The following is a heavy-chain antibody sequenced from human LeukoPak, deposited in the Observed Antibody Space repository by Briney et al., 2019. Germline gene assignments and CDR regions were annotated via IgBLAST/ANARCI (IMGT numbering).Heavy chain of an antibody. Sequence: GGSLRLSCAVSGFTFSSYSMNWVRQAPGKGLEWVSSISSSSSYIYYADSVKGRFTISRDNAKNSLYLQMNSLRAEDTAVYYCAREGSIVVVPAAFDYWGQGTLVTVSS. CDR2: ISSSSSYI. CDR3: AREGSIVVVPAAFDY. J-gene: IGHJ4*02. V-gene: IGHV3-21*01. D-gene: IGHD2-2*01. CDR1: GFTFSSYS.